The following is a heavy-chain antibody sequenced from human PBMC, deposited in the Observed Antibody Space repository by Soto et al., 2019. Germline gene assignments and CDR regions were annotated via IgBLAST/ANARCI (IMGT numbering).Heavy chain of an antibody. Sequence: EVQLVESGGGLVQPGGSLRLSCAASGFAFSSYWMTWVRQAPGKGPEWVANIKQDGSEKYYVDSVKGRFTISRDNSQNSLYLEWNSLRDEDTALYYCARGGQSGTGDYWGQGTLVTVSS. CDR2: IKQDGSEK. CDR3: ARGGQSGTGDY. CDR1: GFAFSSYW. V-gene: IGHV3-7*01. D-gene: IGHD1-7*01. J-gene: IGHJ4*02.